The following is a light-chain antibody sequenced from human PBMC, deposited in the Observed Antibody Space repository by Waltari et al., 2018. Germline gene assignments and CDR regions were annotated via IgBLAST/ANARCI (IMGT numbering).Light chain of an antibody. CDR3: QTGGHGTWV. CDR1: SGHSTNV. Sequence: QLVLTQSPSASASLGASVKLTCTLSSGHSTNVIAWLQKRPEKGPRYLMKGNSDGSHNKGDGIPDRFSGSSSGAERYLTISSLQSEDEADYYCQTGGHGTWVFGGGTKLTVL. V-gene: IGLV4-69*01. CDR2: GNSDGSH. J-gene: IGLJ3*02.